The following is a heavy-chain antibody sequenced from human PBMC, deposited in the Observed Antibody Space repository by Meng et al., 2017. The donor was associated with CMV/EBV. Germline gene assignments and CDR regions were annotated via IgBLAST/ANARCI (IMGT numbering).Heavy chain of an antibody. CDR3: ARGMYYYGSGSYWWFDT. D-gene: IGHD3-10*01. CDR1: GFTFSSYD. V-gene: IGHV3-13*01. CDR2: IGTAGDT. Sequence: GESLKISCAASGFTFSSYDMHWVRQATGKGLEWVSAIGTAGDTYYPGSMKGRFTILRENAKNSLHIQMNSLRAGDTAVYYCARGMYYYGSGSYWWFDTWGQGTLVTVSS. J-gene: IGHJ5*02.